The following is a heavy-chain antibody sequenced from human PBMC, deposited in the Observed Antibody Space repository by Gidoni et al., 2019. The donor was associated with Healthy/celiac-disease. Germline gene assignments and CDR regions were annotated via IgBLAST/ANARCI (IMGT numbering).Heavy chain of an antibody. CDR2: IKSKTDGGTT. CDR3: TTLAAPRGGGY. V-gene: IGHV3-15*01. Sequence: EVQLVESGGGLVKPGGSLRLSCAASGFTFSNAWMSWVRQAPGKGLEVVGPIKSKTDGGTTDYAAPVKGRFTISRDDSKNTLYLQMNSLKTEDTAVYYCTTLAAPRGGGYWGQGTLVTVSS. CDR1: GFTFSNAW. J-gene: IGHJ4*02. D-gene: IGHD6-6*01.